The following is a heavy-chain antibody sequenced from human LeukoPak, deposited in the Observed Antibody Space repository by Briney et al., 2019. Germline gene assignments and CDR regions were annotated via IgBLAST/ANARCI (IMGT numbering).Heavy chain of an antibody. CDR3: ARHFAPGTVFGYIDV. Sequence: SETLSLTCTVSGGSISSGSYYWSWIRQPAGKGLEWIGRIYTSGSTNYNPSLKSRVTISLDTSKNQFSLKLSSVTAADTAVYYCARHFAPGTVFGYIDVWGKGTTVTVSS. CDR2: IYTSGST. V-gene: IGHV4-61*02. J-gene: IGHJ6*03. D-gene: IGHD3-3*01. CDR1: GGSISSGSYY.